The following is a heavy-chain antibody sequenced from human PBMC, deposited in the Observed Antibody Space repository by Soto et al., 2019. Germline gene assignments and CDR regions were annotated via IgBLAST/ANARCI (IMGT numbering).Heavy chain of an antibody. V-gene: IGHV4-31*03. D-gene: IGHD3-10*01. Sequence: PSETLSLTCTVSGGSISSGGYYWSWIRQHPGKGLEWIGYIYYSGSTYYNPSLKGRVTISVDTSKNQSSLKLSSVTAADTAVYYCARDHRWFGELYLRVFDIWGQGTMVTVSS. CDR2: IYYSGST. CDR3: ARDHRWFGELYLRVFDI. CDR1: GGSISSGGYY. J-gene: IGHJ3*02.